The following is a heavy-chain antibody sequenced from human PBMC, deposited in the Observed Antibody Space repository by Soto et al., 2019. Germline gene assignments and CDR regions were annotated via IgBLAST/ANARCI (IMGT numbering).Heavy chain of an antibody. CDR1: GFTLSIYW. CDR2: ITRDGSST. D-gene: IGHD6-13*01. CDR3: VIDPAPACWYDY. V-gene: IGHV3-74*01. J-gene: IGHJ4*02. Sequence: VPLVEAVGGLVQPGGSLRLSCAASGFTLSIYWMHWVRRPQGKGLEWVSRITRDGSSTTYADSVKGRLTISRDSDKNTLYLQMNSLRVLDTAVYYCVIDPAPACWYDYWGQGTLVTVSS.